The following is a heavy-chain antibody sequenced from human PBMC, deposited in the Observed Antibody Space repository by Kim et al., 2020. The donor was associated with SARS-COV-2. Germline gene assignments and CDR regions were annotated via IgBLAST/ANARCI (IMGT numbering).Heavy chain of an antibody. D-gene: IGHD6-13*01. Sequence: SETLSLTCTVSGGSISSSSYYWGWIRQPPGKGLEWIGSIHYSGSTYYNPSLKSRVTISVDTSKNQFSLKLSSVTAADTAVYYCARLQGILNWFDPWGQGTLVTVSS. J-gene: IGHJ5*02. CDR1: GGSISSSSYY. CDR2: IHYSGST. CDR3: ARLQGILNWFDP. V-gene: IGHV4-39*01.